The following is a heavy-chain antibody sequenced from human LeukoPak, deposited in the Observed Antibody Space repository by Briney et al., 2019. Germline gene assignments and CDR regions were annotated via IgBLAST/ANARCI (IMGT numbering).Heavy chain of an antibody. J-gene: IGHJ4*02. CDR1: GFTFSSYA. D-gene: IGHD4-17*01. CDR2: ISYDGSNK. CDR3: ARVARDGDFLFDY. V-gene: IGHV3-30-3*01. Sequence: GRSLRLSCAASGFTFSSYAMHWVRQAPGKGLEWVAVISYDGSNKYYADSVKGRFTISRDNSKNTLYLQMNSLRAEDTAVYYCARVARDGDFLFDYWGQGTLVTVSS.